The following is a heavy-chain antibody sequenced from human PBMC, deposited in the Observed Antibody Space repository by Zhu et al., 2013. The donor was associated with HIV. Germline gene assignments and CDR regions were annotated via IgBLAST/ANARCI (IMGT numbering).Heavy chain of an antibody. CDR3: ARDVRITIFGVVTDYYMDV. Sequence: VQLVQSGAEVKKPGASVKVSCKASGYSFSDYYIHWVRQAPGQGLEWMGWISPNSGGTKYAQKFQGRVTMTRDTSISTAYMELSRLRSDDTAVYYCARDVRITIFGVVTDYYMDVWGKGTTVTVSS. J-gene: IGHJ6*03. V-gene: IGHV1-2*02. D-gene: IGHD3-3*01. CDR2: ISPNSGGT. CDR1: GYSFSDYY.